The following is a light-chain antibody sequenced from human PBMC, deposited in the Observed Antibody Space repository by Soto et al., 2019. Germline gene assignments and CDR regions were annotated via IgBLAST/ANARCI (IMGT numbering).Light chain of an antibody. J-gene: IGKJ1*01. V-gene: IGKV3-20*01. Sequence: ETVLTQSPGTLSLSPGERATLSCRASQTIRSNYLAWYRQTPGQAPRLLIYGASNRATGIADRFSGSGSGTDFTLIISSLEPEDFALYYCQQYGSSPLTFGEGTKVEIK. CDR1: QTIRSNY. CDR3: QQYGSSPLT. CDR2: GAS.